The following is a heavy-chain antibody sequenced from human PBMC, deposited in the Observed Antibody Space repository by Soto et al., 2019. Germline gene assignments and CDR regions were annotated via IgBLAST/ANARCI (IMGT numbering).Heavy chain of an antibody. J-gene: IGHJ6*02. CDR3: ARHGRNSGYYWGSYYGMDV. CDR1: GGSISSSSYY. Sequence: QLQLQESGPGLVKPSETLSLTCTVSGGSISSSSYYWGWIRQPPGKGLEWIGSIYYSGSTYYNPSLKSRVTISVDTSKNQFSLKLSSVTAADTAVYYCARHGRNSGYYWGSYYGMDVWGQGTTVTVSS. V-gene: IGHV4-39*01. D-gene: IGHD3-22*01. CDR2: IYYSGST.